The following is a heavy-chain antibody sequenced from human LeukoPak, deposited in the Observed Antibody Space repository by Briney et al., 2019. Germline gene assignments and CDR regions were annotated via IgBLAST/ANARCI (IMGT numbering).Heavy chain of an antibody. V-gene: IGHV3-23*01. D-gene: IGHD6-19*01. CDR1: GFTFSSYA. J-gene: IGHJ4*02. Sequence: GGSLRLSCEGSGFTFSSYAMSWVRQAPGKGLEWVSAISGSGGNTYYAGSVKGRFTISRDNSNNTLYLQMNSLGAEDTAVYYCAKEASGWSYGDYWGQGTLVMVSS. CDR2: ISGSGGNT. CDR3: AKEASGWSYGDY.